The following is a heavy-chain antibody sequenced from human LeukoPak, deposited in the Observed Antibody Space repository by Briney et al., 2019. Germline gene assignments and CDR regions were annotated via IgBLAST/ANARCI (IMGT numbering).Heavy chain of an antibody. CDR1: GFTFNSYV. J-gene: IGHJ4*02. CDR2: ISGSGGST. Sequence: GGSLRLSCAASGFTFNSYVLTWVRQAPGKGLEWVSAISGSGGSTYYADSVKGRFTISRDYSKNTLYLQMNSLRGEDTAVYYCAKSAGGTVTSGSFFDYWGQGTLVTVSS. D-gene: IGHD4-17*01. V-gene: IGHV3-23*01. CDR3: AKSAGGTVTSGSFFDY.